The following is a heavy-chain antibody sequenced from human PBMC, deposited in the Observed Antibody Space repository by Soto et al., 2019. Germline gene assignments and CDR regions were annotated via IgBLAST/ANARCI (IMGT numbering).Heavy chain of an antibody. CDR1: GDSISTDY. D-gene: IGHD7-27*01. V-gene: IGHV4-59*08. J-gene: IGHJ4*02. CDR3: AKNWNWGSLVH. CDR2: IYYGGST. Sequence: SETLSLTCXVSGDSISTDYWSWIRQSPGKGLEWIGFIYYGGSTNYNPSLKSRVTISVDTPKNQFSLKLSSVTAPDTAVYYCAKNWNWGSLVHWGQGTLVTVS.